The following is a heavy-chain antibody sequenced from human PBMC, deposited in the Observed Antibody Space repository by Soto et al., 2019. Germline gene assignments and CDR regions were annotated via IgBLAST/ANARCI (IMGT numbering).Heavy chain of an antibody. D-gene: IGHD2-15*01. CDR1: GFTFSVYA. Sequence: GGSLRLSCAASGFTFSVYAMSWVRQAPGKGLEWVSGISGTGGSASYADSVKGRFTISRDNSKNTLSLQMDSLRADDTAVYYCVIDQNASTANYF. CDR3: VIDQNASTANYF. V-gene: IGHV3-23*01. CDR2: ISGTGGSA. J-gene: IGHJ4*01.